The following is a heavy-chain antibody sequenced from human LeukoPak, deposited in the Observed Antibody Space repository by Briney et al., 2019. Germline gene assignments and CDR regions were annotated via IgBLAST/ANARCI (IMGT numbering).Heavy chain of an antibody. V-gene: IGHV4-39*07. CDR3: ARALYDSSGYYFHFFDY. D-gene: IGHD3-22*01. Sequence: SETLSLTCTVSGGSISTITYYWGWIRQPPGKGLEWVGHMYYRGNTFYNPSLKSRVTISVDTSKNQFSLKLSAVTAADTAMYYCARALYDSSGYYFHFFDYWGQGTLVTVSS. CDR1: GGSISTITYY. CDR2: MYYRGNT. J-gene: IGHJ4*02.